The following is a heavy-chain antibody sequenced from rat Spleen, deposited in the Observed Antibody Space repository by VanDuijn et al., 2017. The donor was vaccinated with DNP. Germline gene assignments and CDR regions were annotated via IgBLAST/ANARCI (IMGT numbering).Heavy chain of an antibody. CDR2: INTNGGSP. Sequence: EVQLVESGGGLVQPGRSLKLSCAASGLTFSNYDMAWVRQAPTTGLEWVASINTNGGSPYYRDSLKGRFTVSRDNTKSTLYLQMDSLKSEDTATYYCASSYFYDGTYYPFTYWGQGTLVTVSS. CDR1: GLTFSNYD. V-gene: IGHV5-25*01. J-gene: IGHJ3*01. CDR3: ASSYFYDGTYYPFTY. D-gene: IGHD1-12*02.